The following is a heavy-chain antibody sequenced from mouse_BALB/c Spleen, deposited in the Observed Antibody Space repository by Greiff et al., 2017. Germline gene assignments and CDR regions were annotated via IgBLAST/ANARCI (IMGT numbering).Heavy chain of an antibody. V-gene: IGHV3-2*02. CDR3: ASGITTDWYFDV. Sequence: EVKLMESGPGLVKPSQSLSLTCTVTGYSITSDYAWNWIRQFPGNKLEWMGYISYSGSTSYNPSLKSRISITRDTSKNQFFLQLNSVTTEDTATYYCASGITTDWYFDVWGAGTTVTVSS. D-gene: IGHD2-4*01. CDR2: ISYSGST. CDR1: GYSITSDYA. J-gene: IGHJ1*01.